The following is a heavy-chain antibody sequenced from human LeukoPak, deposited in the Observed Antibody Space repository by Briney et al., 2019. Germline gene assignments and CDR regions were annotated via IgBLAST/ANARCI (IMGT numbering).Heavy chain of an antibody. Sequence: SETLSLTCAVSGASSSSNNWWSWVRQPPGKGLEWIGEINHRGTTYYNSSLWSRVTISVDKAKNQLSLNLSSVTAADTAVYYCARLVGRIRQLAPFDPWGQGTLVTVSS. D-gene: IGHD6-13*01. J-gene: IGHJ5*02. CDR2: INHRGTT. CDR1: GASSSSNNW. CDR3: ARLVGRIRQLAPFDP. V-gene: IGHV4-4*02.